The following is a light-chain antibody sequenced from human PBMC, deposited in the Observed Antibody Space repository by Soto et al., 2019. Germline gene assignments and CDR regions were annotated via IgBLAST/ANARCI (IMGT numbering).Light chain of an antibody. Sequence: EIVLTQSPATLSVSPGERVTLSCRASQSVDINLAWYRQKPGQAPRLLIFGASTRAIGIPARFSGSGSGTDFTLTISSLQSEDFAVYYCQHYNELPLTFGGGTKVDIK. CDR2: GAS. V-gene: IGKV3-15*01. CDR3: QHYNELPLT. J-gene: IGKJ4*01. CDR1: QSVDIN.